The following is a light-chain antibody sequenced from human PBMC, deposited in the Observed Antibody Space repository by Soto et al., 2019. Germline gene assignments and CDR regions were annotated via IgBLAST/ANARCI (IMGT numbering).Light chain of an antibody. V-gene: IGLV2-14*01. CDR2: DVN. CDR3: SSYTRSSTRV. J-gene: IGLJ1*01. CDR1: SSDVGGYDY. Sequence: QSVLTQPASVSGSPGQSITISCTGTSSDVGGYDYVSWFQQHPGKVPKLMIYDVNNRPSGVSDRFSGSKSGNTASLTISGLRAEDEADYYCSSYTRSSTRVFGTGTKLTVL.